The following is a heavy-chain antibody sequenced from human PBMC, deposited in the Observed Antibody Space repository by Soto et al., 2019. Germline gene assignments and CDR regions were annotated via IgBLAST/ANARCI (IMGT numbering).Heavy chain of an antibody. D-gene: IGHD6-13*01. J-gene: IGHJ6*02. CDR2: INHSGST. V-gene: IGHV4-38-2*01. CDR1: GYSISSGSS. Sequence: SETLSLTCAVSGYSISSGSSWGWIRQPPGKGLEWIGEINHSGSTNYNPSLKSRVTISVDTSKNQFSLKLSSVTAADTAVYYCARGNSSSWYFGDYYYGMDVWGQGTTVTVSS. CDR3: ARGNSSSWYFGDYYYGMDV.